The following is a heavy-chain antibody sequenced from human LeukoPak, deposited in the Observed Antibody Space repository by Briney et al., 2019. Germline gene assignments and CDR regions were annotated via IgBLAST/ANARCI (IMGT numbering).Heavy chain of an antibody. CDR3: ARDDYFSYGMDV. D-gene: IGHD4/OR15-4a*01. CDR2: IYYSGST. Sequence: SETLSLTCTVSGGSISSGGYYWSWIRQHPGRGLEWIGYIYYSGSTYYNPSLKSRVTISVDTSKNQFSLKLSSVTAADTAVYYCARDDYFSYGMDVWGQGTTVTVSS. J-gene: IGHJ6*02. V-gene: IGHV4-31*03. CDR1: GGSISSGGYY.